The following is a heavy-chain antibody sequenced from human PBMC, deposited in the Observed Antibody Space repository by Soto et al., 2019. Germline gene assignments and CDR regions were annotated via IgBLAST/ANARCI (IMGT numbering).Heavy chain of an antibody. CDR3: ANSKGGTTIDY. Sequence: TLSLTCTVSGGSISSYYWSWIRQPPGKGLEWIGYIYYSGSTNYNPSLKSRVTISVDTSKNQFSLKLSSVTAADTAVYYCANSKGGTTIDYWGQGTLVTVSS. CDR1: GGSISSYY. CDR2: IYYSGST. J-gene: IGHJ4*02. D-gene: IGHD4-4*01. V-gene: IGHV4-59*08.